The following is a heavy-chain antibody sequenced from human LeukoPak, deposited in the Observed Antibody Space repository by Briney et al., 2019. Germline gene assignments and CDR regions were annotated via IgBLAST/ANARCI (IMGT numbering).Heavy chain of an antibody. D-gene: IGHD5-18*01. CDR1: GGSISSSSYY. J-gene: IGHJ4*02. CDR2: IYYSGST. V-gene: IGHV4-39*07. Sequence: SETLSLTCTVSGGSISSSSYYWGWIRQPPGKGLEGIGSIYYSGSTYYNPSLKSRVTISVDTSKNQFSLKLSSVTAADTAVYYCARDGGYGYGYIDYWGQGTLVTVSS. CDR3: ARDGGYGYGYIDY.